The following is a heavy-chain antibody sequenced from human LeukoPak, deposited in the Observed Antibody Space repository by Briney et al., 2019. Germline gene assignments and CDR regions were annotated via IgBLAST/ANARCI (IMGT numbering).Heavy chain of an antibody. CDR1: GGSISSSSYY. D-gene: IGHD4-17*01. J-gene: IGHJ5*02. Sequence: SETLSLTCTVSGGSISSSSYYWGWIRQPPGKGLEWIGYIYYSGSTNYNPSLKSRVTISVDTSKNQFSLKLSSVTAADTAVYYCARDPSDYGDYDGPWGQGTLVTVSS. CDR3: ARDPSDYGDYDGP. V-gene: IGHV4-61*05. CDR2: IYYSGST.